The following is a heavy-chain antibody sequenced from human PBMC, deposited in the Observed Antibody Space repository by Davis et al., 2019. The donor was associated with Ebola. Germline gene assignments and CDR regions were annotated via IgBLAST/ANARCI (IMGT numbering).Heavy chain of an antibody. Sequence: PSETLSLTCTVSGDSISDYYWSWIRQPPGKGLEWIGEINHSGSTNYNPSLKSRVTISVDTSKNQFSLKLSSVTAADTAVYYCGRSGYDWRLDYWGQGTLVTVSS. CDR2: INHSGST. CDR1: GDSISDYY. D-gene: IGHD5-12*01. J-gene: IGHJ4*02. CDR3: GRSGYDWRLDY. V-gene: IGHV4-34*01.